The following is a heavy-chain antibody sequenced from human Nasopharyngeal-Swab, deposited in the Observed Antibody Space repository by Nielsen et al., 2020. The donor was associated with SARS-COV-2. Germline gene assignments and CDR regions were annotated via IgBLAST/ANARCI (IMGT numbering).Heavy chain of an antibody. CDR2: MNPNSGNT. CDR3: ARGHQYQLLFHYYYYMDV. Sequence: ASVKVSCKASGYTFTSYDINWVRQATGQGLEWMGWMNPNSGNTGYAQRFQGRVTMTRNTSISTAYMELSSLRSEDTAVHYCARGHQYQLLFHYYYYMDVWGKGTTVTVSS. D-gene: IGHD2-2*01. J-gene: IGHJ6*03. CDR1: GYTFTSYD. V-gene: IGHV1-8*01.